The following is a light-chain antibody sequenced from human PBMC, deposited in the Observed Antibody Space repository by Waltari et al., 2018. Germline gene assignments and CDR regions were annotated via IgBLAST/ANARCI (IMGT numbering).Light chain of an antibody. Sequence: DIVMTQSPDSLAVSLGERATINCKSSQSVINTPHNKNYLAWYQQKPGQPPKLIINWASTRESGVPARFSGGGSGTDFTITISSLQAEDVAVYYCQQYYSILPLTFGGGTKVEIK. CDR1: QSVINTPHNKNY. J-gene: IGKJ4*01. CDR2: WAS. CDR3: QQYYSILPLT. V-gene: IGKV4-1*01.